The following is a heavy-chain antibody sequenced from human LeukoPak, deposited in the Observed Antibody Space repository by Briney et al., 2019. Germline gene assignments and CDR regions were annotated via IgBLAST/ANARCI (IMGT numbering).Heavy chain of an antibody. D-gene: IGHD5-18*01. CDR3: AKGYSYDMTYYFDY. CDR2: ISWNSGNI. J-gene: IGHJ4*02. Sequence: PGGSLRLSCAASGFTFDDYAMHWVRQAPGKGLEWVSGISWNSGNIGYADSVKGRFALSRDSAKNSLYLQMNSLRAEDMALYYCAKGYSYDMTYYFDYWGQGTLVTVSS. CDR1: GFTFDDYA. V-gene: IGHV3-9*03.